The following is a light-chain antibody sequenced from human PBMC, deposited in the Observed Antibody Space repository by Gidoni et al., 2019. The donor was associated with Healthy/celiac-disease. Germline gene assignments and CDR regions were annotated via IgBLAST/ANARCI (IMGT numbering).Light chain of an antibody. CDR2: GTS. J-gene: IGKJ1*01. CDR1: QSVSSSY. Sequence: EIVFTQSPGTLSLSPGERATLSCRASQSVSSSYLAWYQQKPGQAPRLLIYGTSSRATGIPDRFSGSGSGTDLNLTISRLEPEDFAVYYCQKYGSSPRWTFGQGTKVEIK. V-gene: IGKV3-20*01. CDR3: QKYGSSPRWT.